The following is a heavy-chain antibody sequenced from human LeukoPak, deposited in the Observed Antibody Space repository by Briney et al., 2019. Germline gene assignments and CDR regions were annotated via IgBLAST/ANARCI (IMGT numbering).Heavy chain of an antibody. CDR1: GYTFTSYD. J-gene: IGHJ4*02. V-gene: IGHV1-8*03. CDR2: MNPNSGNT. D-gene: IGHD3-9*01. Sequence: GASVKVSCKASGYTFTSYDINWVRQATGQGLEWMGWMNPNSGNTGYAQKFQGRVTITRNTSISTAYMELSSLRSEDTAVYYCARVAPPYYDILTGYYTTYYFDYWGQGTLVTVSS. CDR3: ARVAPPYYDILTGYYTTYYFDY.